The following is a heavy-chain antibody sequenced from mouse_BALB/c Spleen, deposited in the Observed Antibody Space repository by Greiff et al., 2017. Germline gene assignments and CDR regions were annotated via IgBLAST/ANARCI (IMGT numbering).Heavy chain of an antibody. Sequence: QVQLKQSGAELARPGASVKLSCKASGYTFTDYYINWVKQRTGQGLEWIGEIYPGSGNTYYNEKFKGKATLTADKSSSTAYMQLSSLTSEDSAVYFCARGEGYYAMDYWGQGTSVTVSS. CDR1: GYTFTDYY. V-gene: IGHV1-77*01. J-gene: IGHJ4*01. CDR3: ARGEGYYAMDY. CDR2: IYPGSGNT.